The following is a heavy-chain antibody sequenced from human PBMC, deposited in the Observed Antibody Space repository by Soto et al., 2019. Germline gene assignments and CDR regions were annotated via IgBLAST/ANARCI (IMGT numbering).Heavy chain of an antibody. CDR2: INADNGNT. V-gene: IGHV1-3*01. CDR1: GYTFTSYT. CDR3: ARDDSGFSGSHYIDYFNY. Sequence: ASVKVSCKASGYTFTSYTMHWVRQAPGQRLEWMGWINADNGNTKYSQKFQGRVTITRDTSAGTVYMQLSSLTSEDTAVYYCARDDSGFSGSHYIDYFNYWGQGALVTVSS. D-gene: IGHD1-26*01. J-gene: IGHJ4*02.